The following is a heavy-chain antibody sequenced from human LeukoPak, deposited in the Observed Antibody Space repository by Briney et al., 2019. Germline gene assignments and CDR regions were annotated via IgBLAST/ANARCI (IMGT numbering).Heavy chain of an antibody. CDR1: GFTFSAYG. J-gene: IGHJ4*02. CDR3: AKDNYGGIFTF. D-gene: IGHD3-3*01. V-gene: IGHV3-23*01. CDR2: ISDTVRDT. Sequence: GGSLRLSCAASGFTFSAYGMSWVRQAPGKGLEWVSHISDTVRDTWYANSVKGRFIISRDNSRDTVYLQMSSLRPEDTALYFCAKDNYGGIFTFWGQGTLVTVSS.